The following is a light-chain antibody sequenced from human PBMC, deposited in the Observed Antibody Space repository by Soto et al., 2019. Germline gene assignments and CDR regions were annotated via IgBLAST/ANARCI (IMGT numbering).Light chain of an antibody. CDR1: SSDVGAYNY. V-gene: IGLV2-14*01. CDR3: SSYTSSTTLEV. CDR2: EVS. J-gene: IGLJ3*02. Sequence: QSALTQPASVSGSPGQSITLSCTGTSSDVGAYNYVSWYQHHPGKAPKLIIYEVSHRPSGVSSRFSGSKSGDKASLTISGLQAEDEAEYYCSSYTSSTTLEVFGGGTKVTVL.